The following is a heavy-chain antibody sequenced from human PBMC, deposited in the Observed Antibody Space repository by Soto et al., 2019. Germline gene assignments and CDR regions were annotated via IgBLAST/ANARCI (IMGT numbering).Heavy chain of an antibody. Sequence: ASVKVSCKASGYTFNNYGITWVRQAPGQGLEWMGWISPYNGHTNYAQKLQGRVTMTTDTSTSTAYMELRSLRSDDTAVYYCARHRNFFDYWAQGSLVTGSS. V-gene: IGHV1-18*01. CDR2: ISPYNGHT. CDR3: ARHRNFFDY. J-gene: IGHJ4*02. CDR1: GYTFNNYG.